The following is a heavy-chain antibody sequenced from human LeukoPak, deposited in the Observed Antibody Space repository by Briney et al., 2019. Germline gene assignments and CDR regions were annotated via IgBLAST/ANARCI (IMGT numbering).Heavy chain of an antibody. V-gene: IGHV3-53*01. D-gene: IGHD6-6*01. J-gene: IGHJ4*02. CDR2: IYSGGST. CDR1: GFTVSSNY. CDR3: ARDGSSSPGFDY. Sequence: PGGSLRLSCAASGFTVSSNYMSWVRQAPGKGLEWVSVIYSGGSTYYADSVKGRFTISRDNSKNTLYLQMNSLRAEDTAVYCCARDGSSSPGFDYWGQGTLVTVSS.